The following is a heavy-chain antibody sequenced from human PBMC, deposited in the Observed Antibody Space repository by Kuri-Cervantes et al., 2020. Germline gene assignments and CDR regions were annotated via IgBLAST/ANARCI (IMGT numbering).Heavy chain of an antibody. Sequence: ASVKVSCKVSGYTLTELSMHWVRQAPGKGLEWMGGFDPEDGETIYAQKFQGRVTMTEDTSTDTAYMELSSLRSEDTAMYYCATCLDDSSGSYYMDVWGKGTTVTVSS. J-gene: IGHJ6*03. V-gene: IGHV1-24*01. CDR2: FDPEDGET. D-gene: IGHD3-22*01. CDR3: ATCLDDSSGSYYMDV. CDR1: GYTLTELS.